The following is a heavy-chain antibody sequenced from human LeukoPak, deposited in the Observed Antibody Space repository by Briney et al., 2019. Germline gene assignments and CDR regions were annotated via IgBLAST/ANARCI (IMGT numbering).Heavy chain of an antibody. CDR3: ARDRAGSVPYYYYYYMDV. Sequence: GGSLRLSCAASGFTFSSYGMHWVRQAPGKGLEWVSFIRYDGSNKYYADSVKGRFTISRDNSKNTLYLQMNSLRAEDTAVYYCARDRAGSVPYYYYYYMDVWGKGTTVTVSS. J-gene: IGHJ6*03. CDR2: IRYDGSNK. CDR1: GFTFSSYG. V-gene: IGHV3-30*02. D-gene: IGHD2-2*01.